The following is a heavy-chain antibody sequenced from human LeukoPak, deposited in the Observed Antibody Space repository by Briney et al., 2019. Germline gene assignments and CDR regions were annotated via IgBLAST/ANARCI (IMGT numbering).Heavy chain of an antibody. Sequence: SETLSLTCTVSGGSISSYYWSWIRQPPGKGLEWIGYIYYSGSTNYNPSLKSRVTISVDTSKNQFPLKLSSVTAADTAVYYCARDRYYYDSSGTRWFDSWGQGTLVTVSS. CDR3: ARDRYYYDSSGTRWFDS. D-gene: IGHD3-22*01. CDR1: GGSISSYY. J-gene: IGHJ5*01. CDR2: IYYSGST. V-gene: IGHV4-59*01.